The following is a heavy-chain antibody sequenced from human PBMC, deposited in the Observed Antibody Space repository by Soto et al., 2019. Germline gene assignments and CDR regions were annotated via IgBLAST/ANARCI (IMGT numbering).Heavy chain of an antibody. Sequence: EVQLLDSGGGLVQPGGSLRLSCAASGFTLSSYAMSWVRQAPGKGLEWGSTITGSGDSTYYADSVRGRFTISRDNSKNTLYLQMNSLRAEDTAVYYCAKVPRNRANSCYFDYWGQGTLVTVSS. D-gene: IGHD1-7*01. CDR1: GFTLSSYA. CDR2: ITGSGDST. CDR3: AKVPRNRANSCYFDY. J-gene: IGHJ4*02. V-gene: IGHV3-23*01.